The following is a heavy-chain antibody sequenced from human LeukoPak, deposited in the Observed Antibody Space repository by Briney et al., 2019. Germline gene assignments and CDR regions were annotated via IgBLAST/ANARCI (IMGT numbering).Heavy chain of an antibody. J-gene: IGHJ5*02. CDR3: ARGLYRFDP. D-gene: IGHD3-10*01. V-gene: IGHV4-38-2*02. CDR1: GGSISSYY. Sequence: SETLSLTCTVSGGSISSYYWSWIRQPPGKGLEWIGSIYHSGSTYYNPSLKSRVTISVDTSKNQFSLKLSSVTAADTAVYYCARGLYRFDPWGQGTLVTVSS. CDR2: IYHSGST.